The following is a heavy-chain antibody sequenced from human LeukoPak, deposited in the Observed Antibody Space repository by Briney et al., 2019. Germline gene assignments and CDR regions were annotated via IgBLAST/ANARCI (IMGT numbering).Heavy chain of an antibody. D-gene: IGHD1-14*01. CDR3: ARSDTTAPYYYYYMDV. J-gene: IGHJ6*03. CDR2: IYYSGST. CDR1: GGSISSGGYY. Sequence: PSETLSLTCTVSGGSISSGGYYWSWIRQHPGKGLEWIGYIYYSGSTYYNPSLKSRVTISVDTSKNQFSLKLSSVTAADTAVYYCARSDTTAPYYYYYMDVWGKGTTVTVSS. V-gene: IGHV4-30-4*08.